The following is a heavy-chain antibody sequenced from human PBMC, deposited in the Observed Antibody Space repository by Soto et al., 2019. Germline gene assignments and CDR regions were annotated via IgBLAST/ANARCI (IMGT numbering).Heavy chain of an antibody. CDR1: GFTFSSYG. Sequence: GSLRLSCAASGFTFSSYGMHWVRQAPGKGLEWVAVIWYDGSNKYYADSVKGRFTTSRDNSKNTLYLQMNSLRAEDTAVYYCARGGGYSYGNYGMDVWGQGTTVTVSS. CDR2: IWYDGSNK. CDR3: ARGGGYSYGNYGMDV. J-gene: IGHJ6*02. D-gene: IGHD5-18*01. V-gene: IGHV3-33*01.